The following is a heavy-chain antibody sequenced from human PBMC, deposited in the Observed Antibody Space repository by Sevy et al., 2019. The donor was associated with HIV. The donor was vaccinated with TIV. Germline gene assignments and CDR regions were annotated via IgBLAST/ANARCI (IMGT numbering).Heavy chain of an antibody. Sequence: GGSLRLSCAASGFTFSSYAMSWVHQAPGKGLEWVSAISGSGGSTYYADSVKGRFTISRENSKNTLYLQMNSRRAEDTAVYYCAKATISSSSFDYWGQGTLVTVSS. J-gene: IGHJ4*02. CDR2: ISGSGGST. V-gene: IGHV3-23*01. CDR1: GFTFSSYA. D-gene: IGHD6-6*01. CDR3: AKATISSSSFDY.